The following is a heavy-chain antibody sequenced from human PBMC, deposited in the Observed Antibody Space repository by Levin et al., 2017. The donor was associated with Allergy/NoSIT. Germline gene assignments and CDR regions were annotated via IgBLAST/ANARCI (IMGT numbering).Heavy chain of an antibody. J-gene: IGHJ4*02. D-gene: IGHD3-3*01. CDR3: ARGITIYGGGYVY. V-gene: IGHV1-2*06. CDR1: GYTFTGYY. CDR2: INPNSGDT. Sequence: ASVKVSCKASGYTFTGYYIHWVRQAPGQGLEWMGRINPNSGDTKFEQKFQGRVTVTRDTSISTVYMELSRPTSDDTAVYYCARGITIYGGGYVYWGQGTLVTVSS.